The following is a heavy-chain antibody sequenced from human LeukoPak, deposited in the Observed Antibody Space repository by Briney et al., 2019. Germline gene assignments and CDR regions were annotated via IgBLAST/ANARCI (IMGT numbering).Heavy chain of an antibody. Sequence: PGGSLRLSCAASEFTFSSYGMHWVRQAPGKGLEWVAVISYDGSNKYYADSVKGRFTISRDNSKNTLYLQMNSLRDEDTAVYYCAKDSRHIVMYYYYYGMDVRGQGTTVTVSS. V-gene: IGHV3-30*18. CDR1: EFTFSSYG. J-gene: IGHJ6*02. CDR2: ISYDGSNK. CDR3: AKDSRHIVMYYYYYGMDV. D-gene: IGHD2-21*01.